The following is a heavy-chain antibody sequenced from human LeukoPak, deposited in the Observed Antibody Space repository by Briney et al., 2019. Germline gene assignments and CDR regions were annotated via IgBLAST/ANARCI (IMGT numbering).Heavy chain of an antibody. Sequence: GGSLRLSCAASGFIFSSYGMYWVRQAPGKGLEWVAVISFDGSKRYYADSVKGRFTISRDNSKKTVYLQMNSLRPEDTALYYCARGRRPRTAAGESYYYYAMGVWGQGTAVTVSS. J-gene: IGHJ6*02. CDR2: ISFDGSKR. D-gene: IGHD6-13*01. CDR1: GFIFSSYG. V-gene: IGHV3-30-3*01. CDR3: ARGRRPRTAAGESYYYYAMGV.